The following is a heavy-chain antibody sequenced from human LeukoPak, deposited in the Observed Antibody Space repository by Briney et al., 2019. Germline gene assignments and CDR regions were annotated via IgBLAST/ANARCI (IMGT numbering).Heavy chain of an antibody. Sequence: GGSLRLSCAASGFTFSDYYMNWIRQAPGKGLEWVSYISSSSIYTDYADSVKGRFTISRDNAKSSLYLQMNSLRAEDTAVYYCARAPLSRQYYFDYWGQGTLVTVSS. J-gene: IGHJ4*02. CDR2: ISSSSIYT. CDR3: ARAPLSRQYYFDY. CDR1: GFTFSDYY. V-gene: IGHV3-11*06.